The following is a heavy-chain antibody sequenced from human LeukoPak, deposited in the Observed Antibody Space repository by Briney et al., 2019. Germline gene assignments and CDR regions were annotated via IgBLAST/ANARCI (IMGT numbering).Heavy chain of an antibody. CDR1: GGSIISGDYS. CDR2: IYHSGDT. V-gene: IGHV4-30-2*06. Sequence: SETLSLTCAVSGGSIISGDYSWSWIRQSPGRGLEWIGFIYHSGDTYYNPSLKSRVTLSVDRSKNQFSLKLTSVTAADTAVYYCARTPSFMTMDRGVIISYFDYWGQGTRSPSPQ. D-gene: IGHD3-10*01. CDR3: ARTPSFMTMDRGVIISYFDY. J-gene: IGHJ4*02.